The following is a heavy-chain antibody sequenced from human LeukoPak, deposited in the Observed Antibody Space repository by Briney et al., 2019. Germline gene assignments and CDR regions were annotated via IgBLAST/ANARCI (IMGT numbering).Heavy chain of an antibody. D-gene: IGHD3-22*01. V-gene: IGHV4-59*08. CDR1: GGSISSYY. Sequence: SETLSLTCTVSGGSISSYYWSWIRQPPGKGLEWIGYIYYSGSTNYNPSLKSRVTISVDTSKNQFSLKLSSVTAADTAVYYCARHPHYYDSSGYPLPYYFDYWGQGTLVTVSS. CDR3: ARHPHYYDSSGYPLPYYFDY. CDR2: IYYSGST. J-gene: IGHJ4*02.